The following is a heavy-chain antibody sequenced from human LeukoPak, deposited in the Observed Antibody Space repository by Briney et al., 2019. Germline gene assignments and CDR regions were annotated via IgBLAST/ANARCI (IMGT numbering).Heavy chain of an antibody. Sequence: SETLSLTCTVSGGSISSYYWSWIRQPAGKGLEWIGRIYTSGSTNYNPSLKSRVTISVDTSKNQFSLKLSSVTAADTAVYYCASNDRYGGNDGDYYYYYMDVWGKGTTVTVSS. CDR1: GGSISSYY. J-gene: IGHJ6*03. CDR2: IYTSGST. D-gene: IGHD4-23*01. CDR3: ASNDRYGGNDGDYYYYYMDV. V-gene: IGHV4-4*07.